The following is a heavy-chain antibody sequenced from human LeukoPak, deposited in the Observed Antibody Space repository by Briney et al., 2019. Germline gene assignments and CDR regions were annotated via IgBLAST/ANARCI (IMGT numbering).Heavy chain of an antibody. Sequence: PSETLSLTCAVYGGSFSGYFWSWIRQPPGKGLEWIGETNHSGSTNYNPSLKSRVTISVDTSKNQFSLKLSSVTAADTAVYYCARSRYSNFDYWGQGTLVTVSS. CDR1: GGSFSGYF. D-gene: IGHD2-15*01. J-gene: IGHJ4*02. CDR2: TNHSGST. CDR3: ARSRYSNFDY. V-gene: IGHV4-34*01.